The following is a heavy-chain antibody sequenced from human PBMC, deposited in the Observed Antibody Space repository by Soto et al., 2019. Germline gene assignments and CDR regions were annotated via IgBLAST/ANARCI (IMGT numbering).Heavy chain of an antibody. D-gene: IGHD3-16*01. CDR3: AKDVETTSGPSAWKKYYYYGMYV. V-gene: IGHV3-23*01. J-gene: IGHJ6*02. CDR1: GFTFSSYA. CDR2: ISGSGGST. Sequence: EVQLLESGGGLVQPGGSLRLSCAASGFTFSSYAMSWVRPAPGKGLEWVSAISGSGGSTYYADSVKGRFTISRDNSTNTLNRQLSSVSGEDTAVYYCAKDVETTSGPSAWKKYYYYGMYVWGRGTTVTVSS.